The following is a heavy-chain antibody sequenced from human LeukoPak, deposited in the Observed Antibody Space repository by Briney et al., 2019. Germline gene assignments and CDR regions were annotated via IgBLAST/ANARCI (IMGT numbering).Heavy chain of an antibody. CDR1: GGSISSSSYY. V-gene: IGHV4-39*01. CDR3: KAAGITTIDY. J-gene: IGHJ4*02. CDR2: IYYSGST. D-gene: IGHD3-22*01. Sequence: SETLSLTCTVSGGSISSSSYYWGWIRQPPGKGLEWIGSIYYSGSTYYNPSLESRVTISVDTSKNQFSLKLSSVTAADTAVYYCKAAGITTIDYWGQGTLVTVSS.